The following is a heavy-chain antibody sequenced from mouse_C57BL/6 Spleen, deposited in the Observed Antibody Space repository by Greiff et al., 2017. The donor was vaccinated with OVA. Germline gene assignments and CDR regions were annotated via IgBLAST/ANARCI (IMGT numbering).Heavy chain of an antibody. D-gene: IGHD1-1*01. J-gene: IGHJ4*01. V-gene: IGHV1-82*01. CDR2: IYPGDGDT. Sequence: QVQLQQSGPELVKPGASVKISCKASGYAFSSSWMNWVKQRPGKGLEWIGRIYPGDGDTNYNGKFKGKATLTADKSSSTAYMQLSNLTSEDSAVYFCARRAVVATNAMDYWGQGTSVTVSS. CDR3: ARRAVVATNAMDY. CDR1: GYAFSSSW.